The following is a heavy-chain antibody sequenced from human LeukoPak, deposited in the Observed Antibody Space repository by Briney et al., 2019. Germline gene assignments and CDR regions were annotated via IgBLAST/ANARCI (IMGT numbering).Heavy chain of an antibody. J-gene: IGHJ5*02. Sequence: ASVKVSCKASGYTFTGYYMHWVRQAPGQGLEWMGWMNPNSGNTGYAQKFQGRVTMTRNTSISTAYMELSSLRSEDTAVYYCARAPRVYCSSTSCRPKNWFDPWGQGTLVTVSS. V-gene: IGHV1-8*02. CDR2: MNPNSGNT. CDR3: ARAPRVYCSSTSCRPKNWFDP. CDR1: GYTFTGYY. D-gene: IGHD2-2*01.